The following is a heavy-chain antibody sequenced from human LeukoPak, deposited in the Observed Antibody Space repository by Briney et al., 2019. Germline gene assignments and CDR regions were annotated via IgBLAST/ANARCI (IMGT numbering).Heavy chain of an antibody. V-gene: IGHV4-61*02. CDR3: ARVGGTYYYDSSGPKYYYYMDV. D-gene: IGHD3-22*01. Sequence: SETLSLTCTVSGGSISSGSYYWSWIRQPAGKGLEWIGRIYTSGSTNYNPSLKSRVTISVDTSKNQFSLKLSSVTAADTAVYYCARVGGTYYYDSSGPKYYYYMDVWGKGTTVTISS. J-gene: IGHJ6*03. CDR1: GGSISSGSYY. CDR2: IYTSGST.